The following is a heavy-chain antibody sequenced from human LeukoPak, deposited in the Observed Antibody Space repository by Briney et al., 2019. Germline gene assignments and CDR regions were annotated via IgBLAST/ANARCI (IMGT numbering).Heavy chain of an antibody. CDR1: GFTFSSYW. CDR2: IKQDGSEK. CDR3: ARDGSSSSSWYFDL. V-gene: IGHV3-7*04. Sequence: PGGSLRLSCAASGFTFSSYWMSWVRQAPGKGLEWVAYIKQDGSEKYYVDSVKGRFTISRDNAKNSLYLQMNSLRAEDTAVYYCARDGSSSSSWYFDLWGRGTLVTVSS. J-gene: IGHJ2*01. D-gene: IGHD6-13*01.